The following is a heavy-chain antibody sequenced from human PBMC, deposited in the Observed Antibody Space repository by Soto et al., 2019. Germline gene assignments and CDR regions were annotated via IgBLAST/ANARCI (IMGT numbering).Heavy chain of an antibody. CDR1: GFTFRDYA. Sequence: GGSRRLPCAASGFTFRDYALHGARQSPGKGLEGVAVVSFDGSDEHYADSVKGRFTISRDNSKNTLYLQMNSLSGEDTAVYYCAKSLYDSSGYYYYFQYWGQGTLVTVSS. D-gene: IGHD3-22*01. CDR3: AKSLYDSSGYYYYFQY. V-gene: IGHV3-30*18. J-gene: IGHJ4*02. CDR2: VSFDGSDE.